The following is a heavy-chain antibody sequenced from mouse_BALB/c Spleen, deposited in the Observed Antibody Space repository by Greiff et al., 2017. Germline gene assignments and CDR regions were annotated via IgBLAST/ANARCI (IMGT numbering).Heavy chain of an antibody. Sequence: QVQLQQSGAELARPGASVKLSCKASGYTFTSYWMQWVKQRPGQGLEWIGAIYPGDGDTRYTQKFKGKATLTADKSSSTAYMQLSSLASEDSAVYYCARPLYYYGSSPFAYWGQGTLVTVSA. CDR2: IYPGDGDT. CDR1: GYTFTSYW. D-gene: IGHD1-1*01. J-gene: IGHJ3*01. CDR3: ARPLYYYGSSPFAY. V-gene: IGHV1-87*01.